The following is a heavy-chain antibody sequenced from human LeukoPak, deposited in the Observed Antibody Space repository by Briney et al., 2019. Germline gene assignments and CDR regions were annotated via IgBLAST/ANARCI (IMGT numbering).Heavy chain of an antibody. CDR2: INPNSGGT. V-gene: IGHV1-2*02. CDR3: ARAGCLGYDILTGYYCELDY. CDR1: GYTFTGYY. J-gene: IGHJ4*02. D-gene: IGHD3-9*01. Sequence: GASVKVSCKASGYTFTGYYIHWVRQAPGQGLEWMGWINPNSGGTNYAQKFQGRVTVTRDASISTAYMELSRLRSDDTAVYYCARAGCLGYDILTGYYCELDYWGQGILVTVSS.